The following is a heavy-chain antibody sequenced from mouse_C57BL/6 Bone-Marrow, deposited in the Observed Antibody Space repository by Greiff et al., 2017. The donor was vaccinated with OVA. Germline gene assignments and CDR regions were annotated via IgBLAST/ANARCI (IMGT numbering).Heavy chain of an antibody. CDR2: ISYDGSN. Sequence: EVQLQQSGPGLVKPSQSLSLTCSVTGYSITSGYYWNWIRQFPGNKLEWMGYISYDGSNNYNPSLKNRISITRDTSKHQLFLKLNSVTTEDTATYYCARGWALDDWGQGTTLTVSS. D-gene: IGHD2-3*01. CDR3: ARGWALDD. J-gene: IGHJ2*01. V-gene: IGHV3-6*01. CDR1: GYSITSGYY.